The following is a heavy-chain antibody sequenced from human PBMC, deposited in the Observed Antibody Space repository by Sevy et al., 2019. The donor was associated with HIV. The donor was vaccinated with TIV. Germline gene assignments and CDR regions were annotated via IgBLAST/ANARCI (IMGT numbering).Heavy chain of an antibody. CDR3: ARDDVGCSSTSCYGFDY. J-gene: IGHJ4*02. CDR2: ISYDGGNK. D-gene: IGHD2-2*01. CDR1: GFTFSSYA. Sequence: GGSLRLSCAASGFTFSSYAMHWVRQAPGKGLEWVAVISYDGGNKYYADSVKGRFTISRDNSKNTLYLQMNSLRAEDTAVYYCARDDVGCSSTSCYGFDYWGQGTLVTVSS. V-gene: IGHV3-30-3*01.